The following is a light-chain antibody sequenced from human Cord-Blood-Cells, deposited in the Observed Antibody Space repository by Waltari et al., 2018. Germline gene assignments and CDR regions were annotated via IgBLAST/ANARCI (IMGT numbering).Light chain of an antibody. CDR2: EVS. J-gene: IGLJ2*01. Sequence: QPASVSGSPGQSLTISCTGTSSDVGGYNYVSWYQQHPGKAPKLMIYEVSNRPSGVSNRFSGSKSGNTASLTISGLQAEDEADYYCSSYTSSSTLVVFGGGTKLTVL. CDR1: SSDVGGYNY. CDR3: SSYTSSSTLVV. V-gene: IGLV2-14*01.